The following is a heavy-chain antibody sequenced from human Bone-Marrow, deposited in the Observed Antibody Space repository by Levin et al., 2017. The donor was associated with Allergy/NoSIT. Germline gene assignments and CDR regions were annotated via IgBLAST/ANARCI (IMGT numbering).Heavy chain of an antibody. D-gene: IGHD1-14*01. CDR1: GFTFSNYA. V-gene: IGHV3-30*04. CDR2: ISTDGTKA. J-gene: IGHJ6*02. CDR3: SRAGWTGRTYYNYGIDV. Sequence: GESLKISCAASGFTFSNYALNWVRQAPGKGLKWVAVISTDGTKAFYADSVGGRFTISRDNSKNTLYLEMNSLRPEDTAIYYCSRAGWTGRTYYNYGIDVWGQGTTVTVSS.